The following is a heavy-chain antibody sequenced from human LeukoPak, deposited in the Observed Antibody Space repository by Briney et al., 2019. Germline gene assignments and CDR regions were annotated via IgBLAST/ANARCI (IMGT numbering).Heavy chain of an antibody. CDR2: ISAYNGNT. V-gene: IGHV1-18*01. J-gene: IGHJ4*02. D-gene: IGHD3-22*01. CDR1: GYTITSYG. Sequence: GASVKVSCKASGYTITSYGISWVRQAPGQGLEWMGWISAYNGNTNYAQKLQGRVTMTTDTSTSTAYMELRSLRSDDTAVYYCARGRYSYDSSGYLDYWGQGTLVTVSS. CDR3: ARGRYSYDSSGYLDY.